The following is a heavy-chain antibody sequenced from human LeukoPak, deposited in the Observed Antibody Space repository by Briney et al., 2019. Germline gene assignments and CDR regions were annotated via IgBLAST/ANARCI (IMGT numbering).Heavy chain of an antibody. D-gene: IGHD3-9*01. J-gene: IGHJ6*03. Sequence: SLRLSCAASGFTFSSYGMHWVRQAPGKGLELVAVISYDGSNKYYADSVRGRFTISRDNSKNTLYLQMNSLRAEDTAVYYCAKAGEYYDILTGETKRYYYYYMDVWGKGTTVTVSS. V-gene: IGHV3-30*18. CDR2: ISYDGSNK. CDR3: AKAGEYYDILTGETKRYYYYYMDV. CDR1: GFTFSSYG.